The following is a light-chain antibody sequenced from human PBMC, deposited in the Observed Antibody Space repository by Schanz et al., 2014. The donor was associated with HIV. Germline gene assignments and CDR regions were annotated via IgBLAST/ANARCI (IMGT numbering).Light chain of an antibody. CDR3: SSYTGGSPLGV. Sequence: QSVLTQPASVSGSPGQSITISCTGTSSDVGSYNLVSWYQQHPGKAPKLMIFDVTHRPSGVSARFSGSKSGNTASLTISGLQDEDEANYYCSSYTGGSPLGVFGGGTKLTVL. V-gene: IGLV2-14*02. CDR2: DVT. J-gene: IGLJ2*01. CDR1: SSDVGSYNL.